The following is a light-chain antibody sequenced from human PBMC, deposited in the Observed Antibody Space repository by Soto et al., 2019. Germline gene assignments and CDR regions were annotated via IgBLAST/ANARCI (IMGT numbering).Light chain of an antibody. CDR3: QQGASSPLT. Sequence: DIQMTQSPSSVSASVGDRVTITCRASQGIGSWLAWFQQKPGEAPRLLIYAASSLHSGVPSRFIGSGSGTDFTLTITRRPPEDFATYSCQQGASSPLTVGGGTTVEIK. V-gene: IGKV1-12*01. CDR2: AAS. J-gene: IGKJ4*01. CDR1: QGIGSW.